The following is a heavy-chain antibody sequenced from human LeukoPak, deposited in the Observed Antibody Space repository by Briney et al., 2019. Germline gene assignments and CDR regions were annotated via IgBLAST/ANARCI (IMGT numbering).Heavy chain of an antibody. J-gene: IGHJ6*03. V-gene: IGHV4-31*03. D-gene: IGHD1-14*01. CDR3: ARTTYYYYSMDV. CDR1: GDSLSSGGYY. Sequence: PSQTLCLTCTVSGDSLSSGGYYWSWIRQHPGKGLEWIGYIFYSGTTYSNPSLKSRLTMAVDTSNNQFSLKLTSVTAADTAMYYCARTTYYYYSMDVWGKGTTVTVSS. CDR2: IFYSGTT.